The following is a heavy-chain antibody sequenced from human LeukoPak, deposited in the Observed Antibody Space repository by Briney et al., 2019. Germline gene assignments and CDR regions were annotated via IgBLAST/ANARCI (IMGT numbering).Heavy chain of an antibody. CDR1: GYTFTGYY. D-gene: IGHD1-26*01. CDR2: INPNSGGT. V-gene: IGHV1-2*04. J-gene: IGHJ6*02. Sequence: ASVTVSCKASGYTFTGYYMHWVRQAPGQGLEWMGWINPNSGGTNYAQKFQGWVTMTRDTSISTAYMELSRLRSDDTAVYYCARGRGGSYPLYDFYYGMDVWGQGTTVTVSS. CDR3: ARGRGGSYPLYDFYYGMDV.